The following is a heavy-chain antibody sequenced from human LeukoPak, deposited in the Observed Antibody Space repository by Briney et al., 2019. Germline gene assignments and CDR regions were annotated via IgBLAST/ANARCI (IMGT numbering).Heavy chain of an antibody. CDR3: ASIAAPGGVVNY. J-gene: IGHJ4*02. CDR1: GGSISSYY. D-gene: IGHD6-6*01. CDR2: IYYSGST. V-gene: IGHV4-59*01. Sequence: PSETLSLTCTVSGGSISSYYWSWIRQPPGKGLEWIGYIYYSGSTNYNPSLKSRVTISVDTSKNQFSLKLSSVTAADTAVYYCASIAAPGGVVNYWGQGTLVPVSS.